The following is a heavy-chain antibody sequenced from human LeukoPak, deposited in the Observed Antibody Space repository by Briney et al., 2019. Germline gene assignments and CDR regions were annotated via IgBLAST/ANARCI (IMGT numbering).Heavy chain of an antibody. CDR1: GGSISSYY. CDR2: INHSGST. CDR3: ATGGVAAAGIPSSSWFDP. Sequence: SETLSLTCTVSGGSISSYYWSWIRQPPGKGLEWIGEINHSGSTNYNPSLKSRVTVSVDTSKNQFSLKLSSVTAADTAVYYCATGGVAAAGIPSSSWFDPWGQGTLVTVSS. J-gene: IGHJ5*02. D-gene: IGHD6-13*01. V-gene: IGHV4-34*01.